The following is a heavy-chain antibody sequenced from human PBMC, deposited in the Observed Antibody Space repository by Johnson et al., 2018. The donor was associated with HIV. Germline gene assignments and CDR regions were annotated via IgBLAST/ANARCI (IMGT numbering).Heavy chain of an antibody. CDR3: ARDGTTGPSGDAFDI. V-gene: IGHV3-15*01. Sequence: VQLVESGGGLVKPGGSLRLSCAASGFTFNNAWMSWVRQAPGKRLEWVGRIKSKTYGGTTDYAAPVKGRFTISRDDSKNTLYLQMNSLRPEDTAVYYCARDGTTGPSGDAFDIWGQGTMVTVSS. CDR2: IKSKTYGGTT. CDR1: GFTFNNAW. J-gene: IGHJ3*02. D-gene: IGHD1-14*01.